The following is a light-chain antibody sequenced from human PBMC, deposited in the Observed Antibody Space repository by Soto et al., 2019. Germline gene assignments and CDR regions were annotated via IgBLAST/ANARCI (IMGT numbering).Light chain of an antibody. CDR3: HQRQSWPRT. CDR2: QTS. V-gene: IGKV3-11*01. Sequence: EIVLTPSPATLSSFPGDRGTLSCSASQYINTRLAWYQHRPGQAPRLLIYQTSIRAAGIPARFSASGSGTDFTLTISDVQPEDFALYYCHQRQSWPRTFGQGTKVDIK. J-gene: IGKJ1*01. CDR1: QYINTR.